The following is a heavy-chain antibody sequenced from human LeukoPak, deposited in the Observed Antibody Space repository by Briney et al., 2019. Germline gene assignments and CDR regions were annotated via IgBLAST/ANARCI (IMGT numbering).Heavy chain of an antibody. D-gene: IGHD2-2*01. V-gene: IGHV1-8*01. Sequence: SXXVSCKASGYTFTSYDINWVRQATGQGLEWMGWMNPNSGNTGYAQKFQGRVTMTRNTSISTAYMELSSLRSEDTAVYYCATTRWSCSSTSCYGLTGWFDPWGQGTLVTVSS. CDR2: MNPNSGNT. CDR3: ATTRWSCSSTSCYGLTGWFDP. J-gene: IGHJ5*02. CDR1: GYTFTSYD.